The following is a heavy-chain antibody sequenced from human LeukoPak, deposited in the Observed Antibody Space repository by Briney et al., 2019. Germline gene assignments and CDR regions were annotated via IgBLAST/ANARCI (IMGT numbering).Heavy chain of an antibody. CDR1: GFTFSNYG. Sequence: PGGSLRLSCAASGFTFSNYGIHWVRQAPGKGLEWVAFIRYDGSNKYYADSVKGRFTISRDNSKNTLYLQMNSLRAEDTAVYYCANLGVVRGSYLDYWGQGTLVTVSS. CDR2: IRYDGSNK. CDR3: ANLGVVRGSYLDY. J-gene: IGHJ4*02. D-gene: IGHD3-10*01. V-gene: IGHV3-30*02.